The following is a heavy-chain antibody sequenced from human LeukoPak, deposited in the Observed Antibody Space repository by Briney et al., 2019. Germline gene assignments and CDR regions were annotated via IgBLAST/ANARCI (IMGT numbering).Heavy chain of an antibody. CDR2: IHTSGST. V-gene: IGHV4-4*07. J-gene: IGHJ4*02. CDR1: GGSTSNYF. CDR3: ARDPEGHGYYFDY. Sequence: SETLSLTCTVSGGSTSNYFCTWLRQSAGKGLEWIGRIHTSGSTNYNPSLKSRVSMSVDASKNQFSLKLSSVTAADTAVYYCARDPEGHGYYFDYWGQGALVTVSS. D-gene: IGHD3-3*01.